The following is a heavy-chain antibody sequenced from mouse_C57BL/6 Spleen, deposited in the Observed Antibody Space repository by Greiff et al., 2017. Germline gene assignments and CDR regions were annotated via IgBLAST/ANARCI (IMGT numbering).Heavy chain of an antibody. CDR3: ARSYSNYVFAY. Sequence: EVQLQQSGPELVKPGASVKIPCKASGYTFTDYNMDWVKQSHGKSLEWIGDINPNNGGTIYHQKFKGKATLTVDKSSSTAYMELRSLTSEDTAVYYCARSYSNYVFAYWGQGTLVTVSA. D-gene: IGHD2-5*01. CDR1: GYTFTDYN. V-gene: IGHV1-18*01. J-gene: IGHJ3*01. CDR2: INPNNGGT.